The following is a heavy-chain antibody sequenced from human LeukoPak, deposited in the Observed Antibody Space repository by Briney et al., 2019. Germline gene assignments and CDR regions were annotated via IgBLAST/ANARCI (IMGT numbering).Heavy chain of an antibody. V-gene: IGHV1-2*02. D-gene: IGHD4-17*01. CDR3: ARVRGYGDPFDY. Sequence: ASVKVSCKASGYTFTGYYMHWVRQAPGQGLEWMGWINPNSGGTNYAQKFQGRVTMTRGTSISTAYMELSRLRSDDTAVYYCARVRGYGDPFDYWGQGTLVTVSS. CDR1: GYTFTGYY. CDR2: INPNSGGT. J-gene: IGHJ4*02.